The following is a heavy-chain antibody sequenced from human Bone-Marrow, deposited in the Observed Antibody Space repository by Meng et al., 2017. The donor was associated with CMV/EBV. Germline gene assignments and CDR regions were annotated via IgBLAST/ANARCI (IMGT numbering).Heavy chain of an antibody. J-gene: IGHJ4*02. CDR2: LNPYSGDT. V-gene: IGHV1-2*02. CDR1: GYTVSTYF. Sequence: QVQLVQSGPEVQKPGASVKASCKASGYTVSTYFIPWFRQAPGQGLLWLGWLNPYSGDTHFAQKFQGRVTMTSDTSTNAVYMDLSSLSYDDTAIYFCTRVGDSGFGLDYWGQGTLVTVSS. CDR3: TRVGDSGFGLDY. D-gene: IGHD2-21*02.